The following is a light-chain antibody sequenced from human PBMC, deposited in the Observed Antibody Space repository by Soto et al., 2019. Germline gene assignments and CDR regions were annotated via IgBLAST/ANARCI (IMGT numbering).Light chain of an antibody. Sequence: EIVLTQSPATLSLSPGERATLSCRASQSVSSYLAWYQQKPGQAPRLLIYDASNRATGIPARFSGSGSGTDFTLTISRLEPEDSAVYYCQHYGSSRLTFGGGTKVDIK. CDR1: QSVSSY. J-gene: IGKJ4*01. V-gene: IGKV3-11*01. CDR2: DAS. CDR3: QHYGSSRLT.